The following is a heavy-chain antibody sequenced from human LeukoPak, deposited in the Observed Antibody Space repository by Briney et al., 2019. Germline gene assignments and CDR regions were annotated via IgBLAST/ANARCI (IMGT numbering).Heavy chain of an antibody. V-gene: IGHV4-59*01. J-gene: IGHJ4*02. Sequence: SETLSLTCTVSGGPIRSYYWIWIRQPPGKGLEWIGHIYYTGSTTYNPSLKSRVTISVDTSKNQFSLKLTSVTAADTAVYYCARGPAAGIDTGHYDYWGQGTLVTVSS. CDR2: IYYTGST. CDR3: ARGPAAGIDTGHYDY. D-gene: IGHD6-13*01. CDR1: GGPIRSYY.